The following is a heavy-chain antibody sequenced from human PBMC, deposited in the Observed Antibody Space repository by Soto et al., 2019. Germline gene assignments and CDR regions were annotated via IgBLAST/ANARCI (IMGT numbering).Heavy chain of an antibody. J-gene: IGHJ4*02. Sequence: QVQLQESGPGLVKPSGTLSLTCTVSGDSLSDSNWWTWVRQPPGKGLEWIGEVYHSGRANYNPSLRSRVTMSADALKNQFNLRLTSVTAADSAVYYCAKTIGSGSYMPFWGQGTLVAVS. D-gene: IGHD3-10*01. CDR2: VYHSGRA. CDR1: GDSLSDSNW. V-gene: IGHV4-4*02. CDR3: AKTIGSGSYMPF.